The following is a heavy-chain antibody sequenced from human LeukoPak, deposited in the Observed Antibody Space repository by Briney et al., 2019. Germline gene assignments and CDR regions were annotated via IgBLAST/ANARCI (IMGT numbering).Heavy chain of an antibody. Sequence: GGSLRLSCAASGFTFSSYGMIWVRQAPGKGLEWVSGISGSGGSTYYADSVKGRFTISRDNSKNTLYLQMNSLRAEDTAVYYCAKDHWGYGSGSYNWGQGTLVTVSS. CDR1: GFTFSSYG. CDR2: ISGSGGST. CDR3: AKDHWGYGSGSYN. J-gene: IGHJ4*02. D-gene: IGHD3-10*01. V-gene: IGHV3-23*01.